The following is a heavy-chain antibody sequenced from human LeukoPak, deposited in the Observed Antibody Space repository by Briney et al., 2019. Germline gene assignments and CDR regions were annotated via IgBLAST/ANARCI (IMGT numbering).Heavy chain of an antibody. CDR2: INHSGST. J-gene: IGHJ3*02. Sequence: SETLSLICAVYGGSFSGYYWSWIRQPPGKGLEWIGEINHSGSTNYNPSLKSRVTISVDTSKNQFSLKLSSVTAADTAVYYCARSHRVVITYAFDIWGQGTMVTVSS. D-gene: IGHD3-22*01. CDR1: GGSFSGYY. CDR3: ARSHRVVITYAFDI. V-gene: IGHV4-34*01.